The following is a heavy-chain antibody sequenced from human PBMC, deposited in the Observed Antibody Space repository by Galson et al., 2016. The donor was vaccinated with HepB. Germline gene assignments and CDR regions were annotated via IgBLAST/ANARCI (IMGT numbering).Heavy chain of an antibody. CDR2: IWYDGSNK. D-gene: IGHD3-10*01. J-gene: IGHJ6*02. Sequence: SLRLSCAAPGFTFSSYGMHWVRQAPGKGLEWVAVIWYDGSNKYYADSVKGRFTISRDNSKNTLYLQMNSLRAEDTAVYYCANSEGNYYYGMDVWGQGTTVTVSS. CDR1: GFTFSSYG. CDR3: ANSEGNYYYGMDV. V-gene: IGHV3-33*06.